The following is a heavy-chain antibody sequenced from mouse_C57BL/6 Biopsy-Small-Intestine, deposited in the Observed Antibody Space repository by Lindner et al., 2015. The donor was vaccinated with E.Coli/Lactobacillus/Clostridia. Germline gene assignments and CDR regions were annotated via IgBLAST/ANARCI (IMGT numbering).Heavy chain of an antibody. CDR2: INPSGGST. J-gene: IGHJ1*01. V-gene: IGHV1-64*01. Sequence: SVKVSCKASGYPFISYHVHWVRQAPGQGLEWMGIINPSGGSTNYAQKFEGRVTMTGDTSTSTVYMELSSLRSEDTAVYYCARGSDGYYDRSGPPPNSYGLDVWGLGTTLTVSS. CDR3: ARGSDGYYDRSGPPPNSYGLDV. CDR1: GYPFISYH. D-gene: IGHD2-3*01.